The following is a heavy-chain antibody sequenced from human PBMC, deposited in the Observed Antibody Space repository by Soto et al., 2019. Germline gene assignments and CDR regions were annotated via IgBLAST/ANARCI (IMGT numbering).Heavy chain of an antibody. CDR3: ARGRTSCYRMDV. V-gene: IGHV4-34*01. CDR1: GRYFSGSY. D-gene: IGHD2-2*01. CDR2: INHSGST. J-gene: IGHJ6*02. Sequence: PETLAITCTVYGRYFSGSYWRWLRQPPGKGLEWIGEINHSGSTNYNPSLKSRVTISVDTSKNQFSLKLSSVTAADTAVYYCARGRTSCYRMDVWGQGTTVTVSS.